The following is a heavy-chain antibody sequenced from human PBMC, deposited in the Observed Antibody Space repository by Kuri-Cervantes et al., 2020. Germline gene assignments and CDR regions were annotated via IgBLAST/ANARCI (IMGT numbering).Heavy chain of an antibody. CDR2: IYWDDDK. CDR1: GFPLSTSGVG. CDR3: AHSSYDYGDYYFDY. V-gene: IGHV2-5*02. J-gene: IGHJ4*02. D-gene: IGHD4-17*01. Sequence: SGPTLAKPTQTLTLNCTFSGFPLSTSGVGVGWIRQPPGKALEWLALIYWDDDKRYSPSLKSRLTITKDTSKSQVVLTMTNMDPVDTATYYCAHSSYDYGDYYFDYWGQGTLVTVSS.